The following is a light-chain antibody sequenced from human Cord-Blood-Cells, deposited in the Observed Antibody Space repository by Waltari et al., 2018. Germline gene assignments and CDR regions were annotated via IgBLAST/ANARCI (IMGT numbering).Light chain of an antibody. CDR1: SSDVGSYNL. CDR3: CSYAGSGVV. CDR2: EGS. V-gene: IGLV2-23*01. J-gene: IGLJ2*01. Sequence: QSALTKPASVSGSPGQSSTIYCTGTSSDVGSYNLVSWYQQHPGKAPKLMIYEGSKRPSGVSNRFSGSKSGNTASLTISGLQAEDEADYYCCSYAGSGVVFGGGTKLTVL.